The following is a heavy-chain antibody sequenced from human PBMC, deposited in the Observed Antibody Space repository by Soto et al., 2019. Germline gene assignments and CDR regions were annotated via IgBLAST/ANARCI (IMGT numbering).Heavy chain of an antibody. CDR1: GGSISSSSYY. J-gene: IGHJ5*02. Sequence: SETLSLTCTVSGGSISSSSYYWGWIRQPPGKGLEWIGSIYYSGSTYYNPSLKSRVTISVDTSKNQFSLKLSSVTAADTAVYYCARQSSAYCGSGSYYRRGNWFDPWGQGTLVTVSS. D-gene: IGHD3-10*01. CDR3: ARQSSAYCGSGSYYRRGNWFDP. CDR2: IYYSGST. V-gene: IGHV4-39*01.